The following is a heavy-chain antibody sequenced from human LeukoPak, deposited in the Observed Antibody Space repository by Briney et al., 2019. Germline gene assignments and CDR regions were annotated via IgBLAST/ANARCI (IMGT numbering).Heavy chain of an antibody. CDR2: ISYDGSNK. CDR3: AREPSDIVVAYYYYGMDV. J-gene: IGHJ6*02. CDR1: GFTFSSYG. Sequence: GGSLRLSCAASGFTFSSYGMHWVRQAPGKGLEWVAVISYDGSNKYYADSVKGRFTISRDNSKNTLYLQMNSLRAEDTAVYYCAREPSDIVVAYYYYGMDVWGQGTTVTVSS. V-gene: IGHV3-30*19. D-gene: IGHD2-15*01.